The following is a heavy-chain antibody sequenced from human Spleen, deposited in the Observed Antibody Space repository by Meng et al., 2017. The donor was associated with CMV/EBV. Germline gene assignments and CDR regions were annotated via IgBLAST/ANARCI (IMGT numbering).Heavy chain of an antibody. CDR3: ARNGVAARQLQYYYYGMDV. CDR1: GFTFNTYW. Sequence: GGSLRLSCAASGFTFNTYWMHWVRQAPGEGPVWVSRIDRDGGRIGYADFVKGRFTISRDNSKNTLYLQMNSLRAEDTAVYYCARNGVAARQLQYYYYGMDVWGQGTTVTVSS. CDR2: IDRDGGRI. J-gene: IGHJ6*02. V-gene: IGHV3-74*01. D-gene: IGHD6-6*01.